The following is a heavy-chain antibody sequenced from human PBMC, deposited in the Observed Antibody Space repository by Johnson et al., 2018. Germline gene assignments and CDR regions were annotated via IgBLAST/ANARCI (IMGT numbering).Heavy chain of an antibody. V-gene: IGHV3-48*01. J-gene: IGHJ5*02. D-gene: IGHD2-2*01. CDR1: GFTFSSYN. CDR2: ISSSSLSM. CDR3: ARSLPTSVLTCES. Sequence: VQLVQSGGGLVQPGGSLRLSCAASGFTFSSYNMNWVRQAPGKGLEWVSYISSSSLSMYYTDSVKGRFTISSDNDMDSLYLQLNSLSAEDTAVYYCARSLPTSVLTCESWGQGTLVTVSS.